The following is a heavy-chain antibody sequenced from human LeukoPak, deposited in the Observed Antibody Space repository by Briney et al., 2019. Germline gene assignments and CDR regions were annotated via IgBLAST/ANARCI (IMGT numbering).Heavy chain of an antibody. CDR1: GYTFTSYY. CDR2: INPSGGST. V-gene: IGHV1-46*01. Sequence: ASVKVSCKASGYTFTSYYMHWGRQAPGQGLEGMGIINPSGGSTRYAQKFQGRVTMTRDTSTSTVYMELSSLKSEDTAEYYCARAFPGIYYFEYWGQGTLVTVSS. CDR3: ARAFPGIYYFEY. D-gene: IGHD2-15*01. J-gene: IGHJ4*02.